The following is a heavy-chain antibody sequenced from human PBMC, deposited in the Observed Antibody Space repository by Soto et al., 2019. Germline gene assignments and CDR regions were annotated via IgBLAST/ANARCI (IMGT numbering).Heavy chain of an antibody. D-gene: IGHD3-3*01. CDR1: GGSISGSSYY. J-gene: IGHJ4*02. Sequence: SETLSLTCTVSGGSISGSSYYWGWIRQPPGKGLEWIGNIYYSGSTYYNPSLKSRVTISVDTSKNQFSLKLSSVTAADTAVYYCASHTRFLEWLVAYWGQGTLVTVSS. CDR2: IYYSGST. CDR3: ASHTRFLEWLVAY. V-gene: IGHV4-39*07.